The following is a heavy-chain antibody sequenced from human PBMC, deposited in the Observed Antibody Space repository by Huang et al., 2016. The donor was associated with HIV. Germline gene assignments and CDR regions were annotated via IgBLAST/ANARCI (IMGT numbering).Heavy chain of an antibody. D-gene: IGHD1-26*01. CDR3: ARDRTSANYYVDYYFDY. CDR1: GYTFTKYG. Sequence: QVQLVQSEAEVKKPGASVKVSCKASGYTFTKYGIAWVRQAPGQSLEWVGWISSYNYNINYAQNFQERVTMTTDTSTTTAYMELRSLTSDDTAVYYCARDRTSANYYVDYYFDYWGQGTLVSVSS. CDR2: ISSYNYNI. J-gene: IGHJ4*02. V-gene: IGHV1-18*01.